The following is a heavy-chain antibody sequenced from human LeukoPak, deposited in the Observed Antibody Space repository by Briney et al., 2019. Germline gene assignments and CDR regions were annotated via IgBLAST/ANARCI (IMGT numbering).Heavy chain of an antibody. V-gene: IGHV3-74*03. Sequence: GGSPRLSCAASRFAFSGYWMHCVRRAAGQGLVWVSRINSDGYSITYADSVKGRFTISRDNAKNTLYLQMNSLIAEDTAVYFCTRAGYSSGFDSWGQGTLVTVSS. CDR2: INSDGYSI. J-gene: IGHJ5*01. D-gene: IGHD6-19*01. CDR3: TRAGYSSGFDS. CDR1: RFAFSGYW.